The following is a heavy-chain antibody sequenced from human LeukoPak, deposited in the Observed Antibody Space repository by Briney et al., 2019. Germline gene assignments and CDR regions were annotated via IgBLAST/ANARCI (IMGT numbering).Heavy chain of an antibody. D-gene: IGHD3-22*01. CDR1: GGSISSYD. CDR3: ARDRPGAWDYYDSRAFDI. J-gene: IGHJ3*02. CDR2: IYYSGST. Sequence: PSETLSLTCTVSGGSISSYDWSWIRQPPGKGLEWIGYIYYSGSTNYNPSLMSRVTISVDTSKNQFSLKLSSVTAADTAVYYCARDRPGAWDYYDSRAFDIWGQGTMVTVSS. V-gene: IGHV4-59*01.